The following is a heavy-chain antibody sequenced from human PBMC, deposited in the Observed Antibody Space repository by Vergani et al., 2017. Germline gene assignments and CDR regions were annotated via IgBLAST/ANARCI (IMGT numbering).Heavy chain of an antibody. CDR1: GYIFSDYD. Sequence: QVQLVESGGGVVQPGKSLSLSCATSGYIFSDYDMPWVRQSPGKGLEWVAGIWHDGSNERYVDSVQGRFTISRDNSKNSLYLEMESLRVEDTAVYFCARDKSKRAPAVMGTYYYYMDVWGKGTKVTVSS. J-gene: IGHJ6*03. V-gene: IGHV3-33*01. D-gene: IGHD3-16*01. CDR2: IWHDGSNE. CDR3: ARDKSKRAPAVMGTYYYYMDV.